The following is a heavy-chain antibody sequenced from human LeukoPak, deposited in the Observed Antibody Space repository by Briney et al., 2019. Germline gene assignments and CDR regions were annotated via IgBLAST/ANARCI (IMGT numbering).Heavy chain of an antibody. D-gene: IGHD3-3*01. CDR1: GGSVSRGTHY. CDR2: ISTTGTT. V-gene: IGHV4-61*09. CDR3: ARDFGSDYDFWSSRNTGPFDP. Sequence: SETLSLTCTVSGGSVSRGTHYWSWIRQPAGKGLEWIGHISTTGTTKFNPSLKSRVTMSMDTSENQFSLTLISVTAADTAVYFCARDFGSDYDFWSSRNTGPFDPWGQGTLVTVSS. J-gene: IGHJ5*02.